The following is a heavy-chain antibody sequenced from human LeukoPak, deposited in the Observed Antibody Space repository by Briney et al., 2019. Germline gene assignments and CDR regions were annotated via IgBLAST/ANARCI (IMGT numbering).Heavy chain of an antibody. V-gene: IGHV3-43D*03. D-gene: IGHD2-15*01. CDR1: GFTFDDYA. CDR2: ISWNGGST. J-gene: IGHJ4*02. Sequence: GGSLRLSCAASGFTFDDYAMHWVRQPPGKGLEWVSLISWNGGSTDYGDSVKGRFTISRDNSKNSLYLQMNSLRPEDTALYYCAKGAVVVAATPHFDYRGQGTLVTVSS. CDR3: AKGAVVVAATPHFDY.